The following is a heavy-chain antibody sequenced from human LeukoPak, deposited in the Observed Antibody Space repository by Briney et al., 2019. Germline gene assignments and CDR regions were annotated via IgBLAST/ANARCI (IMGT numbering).Heavy chain of an antibody. CDR3: ARGLRSGRRYFMGL. V-gene: IGHV1-8*01. D-gene: IGHD6-19*01. CDR2: MSPNSDNT. CDR1: GYIFSNYG. J-gene: IGHJ1*01. Sequence: GASVKVSCKASGYIFSNYGINWVRQAPGQGLEWMGWMSPNSDNTGYAQKFQDRVTMTKNISIGTAYIELSRLRSDDTAMYYCARGLRSGRRYFMGLWGQGTRVTVSP.